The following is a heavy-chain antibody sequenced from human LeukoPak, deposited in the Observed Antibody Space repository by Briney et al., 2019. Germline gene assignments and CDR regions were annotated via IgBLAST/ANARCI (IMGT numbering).Heavy chain of an antibody. CDR3: AKDLSPRTVGDAFDI. CDR2: ISCSGGST. J-gene: IGHJ3*02. D-gene: IGHD4-11*01. Sequence: PGGSLRLSCAASGFTFSGYAMSWVRQAPGKGLEWVSAISCSGGSTYYADSVKGRFTISRDNSKNTLYLQMNSLRAEDTAVYYCAKDLSPRTVGDAFDIWGQGTMVTVSS. CDR1: GFTFSGYA. V-gene: IGHV3-23*01.